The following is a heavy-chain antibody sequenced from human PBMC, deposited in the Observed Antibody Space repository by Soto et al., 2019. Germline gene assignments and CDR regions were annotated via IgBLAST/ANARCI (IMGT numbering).Heavy chain of an antibody. CDR1: GLTFSDYY. D-gene: IGHD3-16*01. Sequence: GGSLRLSCAASGLTFSDYYMSWIRQAPGKGLEWVSGISWNSGRIGYADSVKGRFTISRDNAKNSLYLQMNSLRPEDTAFYYCTKARLWGGDGYNSYYYNAMDVWGQGTTVTVSS. CDR3: TKARLWGGDGYNSYYYNAMDV. CDR2: ISWNSGRI. V-gene: IGHV3-9*01. J-gene: IGHJ6*02.